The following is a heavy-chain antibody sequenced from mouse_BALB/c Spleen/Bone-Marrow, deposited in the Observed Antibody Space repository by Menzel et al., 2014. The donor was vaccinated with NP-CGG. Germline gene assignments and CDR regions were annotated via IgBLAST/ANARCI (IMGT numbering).Heavy chain of an antibody. J-gene: IGHJ4*01. CDR2: IYPGDGDT. V-gene: IGHV1-82*01. CDR1: GYAFSYSW. CDR3: ARSDGYRAMDY. Sequence: QVQLQQPGPELVKPGASVKISCKASGYAFSYSWMNWVKQRPGQGLEWIGRIYPGDGDTYYNGKFKGRATLTADKSSSTAYMQLSSLTSVDSAAYFCARSDGYRAMDYWGQGSSVTVSS. D-gene: IGHD2-3*01.